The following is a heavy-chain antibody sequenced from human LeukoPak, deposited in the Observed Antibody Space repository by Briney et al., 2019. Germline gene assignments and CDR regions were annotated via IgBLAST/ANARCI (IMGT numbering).Heavy chain of an antibody. CDR2: IKQDGSEK. V-gene: IGHV3-7*01. J-gene: IGHJ4*02. CDR3: AGRGYSGYDYDY. CDR1: GFTFSSYW. D-gene: IGHD5-12*01. Sequence: PGGSLRLSCADSGFTFSSYWMSWVRQAPGKGLEWVANIKQDGSEKYYVDSVKGRFTISRDNAKNSLYLQMNSLRAEDTAVYYCAGRGYSGYDYDYWGQGTLVTVSS.